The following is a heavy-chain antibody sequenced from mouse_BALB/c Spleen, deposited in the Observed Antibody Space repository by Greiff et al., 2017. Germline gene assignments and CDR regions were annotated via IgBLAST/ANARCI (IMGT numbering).Heavy chain of an antibody. J-gene: IGHJ4*01. D-gene: IGHD2-3*01. CDR3: ARLYDGYYDAMDY. CDR2: IDPANGNT. V-gene: IGHV14-3*02. CDR1: GFTIKDTY. Sequence: VQLQQSGAELVKPGASVKFSCTASGFTIKDTYMHWVKQRPEQGLEWIGRIDPANGNTKYDPKFQGKATITADTSSNTAYLQLSSLTSEDTAVYYCARLYDGYYDAMDYWGQGTSVTVSS.